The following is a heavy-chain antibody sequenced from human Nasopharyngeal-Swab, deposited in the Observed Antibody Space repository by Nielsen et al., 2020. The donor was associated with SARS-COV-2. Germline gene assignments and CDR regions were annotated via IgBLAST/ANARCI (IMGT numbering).Heavy chain of an antibody. D-gene: IGHD1-1*01. Sequence: GESLKISCAASGFTFSTYGIHWVRQAPGKGLEWVAFISYDGSNKYYADSVKGRFTISRDNSKSTLYLQMNSLRAEDTAVYYCAKVLGDYWGQGTLVTVSS. CDR3: AKVLGDY. CDR2: ISYDGSNK. J-gene: IGHJ4*02. CDR1: GFTFSTYG. V-gene: IGHV3-30*18.